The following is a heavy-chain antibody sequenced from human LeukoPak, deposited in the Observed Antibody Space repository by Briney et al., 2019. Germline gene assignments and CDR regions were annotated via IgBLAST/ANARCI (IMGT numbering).Heavy chain of an antibody. Sequence: PGGSLRLSCAASGFTFSSYAMSWARQAPGKGLEWVSVISGSGAGTYYAGSVKGRFTISRDNSKNTLYLQMNSLRAEDTALYYCAKVNNIAAAGTFDYWGQGTLVTVSS. V-gene: IGHV3-23*01. CDR3: AKVNNIAAAGTFDY. D-gene: IGHD6-13*01. CDR1: GFTFSSYA. CDR2: ISGSGAGT. J-gene: IGHJ4*02.